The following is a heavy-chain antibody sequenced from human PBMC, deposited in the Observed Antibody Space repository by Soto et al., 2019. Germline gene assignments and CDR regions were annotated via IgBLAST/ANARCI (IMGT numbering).Heavy chain of an antibody. J-gene: IGHJ6*02. CDR3: AKVSVPAALDYYYAMDV. CDR2: ISVGVGTT. D-gene: IGHD2-2*01. CDR1: GFTFSTSA. Sequence: PGGSLRLSCTASGFTFSTSAMSWVRQAPGEGLEWVSAISVGVGTTYYADSVKGRFTISSDKSSNTLYLQMNSLRAEDTAVYYCAKVSVPAALDYYYAMDVWGPGTTVTVSS. V-gene: IGHV3-23*01.